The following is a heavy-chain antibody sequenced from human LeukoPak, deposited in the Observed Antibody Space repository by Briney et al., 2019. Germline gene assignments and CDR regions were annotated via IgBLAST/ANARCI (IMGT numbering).Heavy chain of an antibody. CDR1: GFTFNTYS. Sequence: GSLRLSCAASGFTFNTYSMNWARQAPGKGLEWVSSIDSSSGYMFYADSVKGRFTISRDNAKNSLYLQMNSLRAEDTAVYYCARGSPFYDYYGSGSYYYFDYWGQGTLVTVSS. J-gene: IGHJ4*02. V-gene: IGHV3-21*06. D-gene: IGHD3-10*01. CDR2: IDSSSGYM. CDR3: ARGSPFYDYYGSGSYYYFDY.